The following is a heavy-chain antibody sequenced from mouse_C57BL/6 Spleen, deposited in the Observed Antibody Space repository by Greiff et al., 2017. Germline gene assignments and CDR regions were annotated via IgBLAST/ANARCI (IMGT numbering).Heavy chain of an antibody. CDR1: GFTFSSYA. Sequence: EVMLVESGGGLVKPGGSLKLSCAASGFTFSSYAMSWVRQTPEKRLEWVATISDGGSYTYYPDNVKGRFTISRDNAKNNLYLQMSHLKSEDTAMYYCAREGGYYGAYWGQGTLVTVSA. J-gene: IGHJ3*01. V-gene: IGHV5-4*01. CDR3: AREGGYYGAY. D-gene: IGHD2-3*01. CDR2: ISDGGSYT.